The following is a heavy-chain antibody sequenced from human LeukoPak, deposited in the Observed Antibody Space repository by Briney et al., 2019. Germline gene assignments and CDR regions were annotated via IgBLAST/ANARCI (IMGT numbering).Heavy chain of an antibody. Sequence: GGSLRLSCAASGFTFSSYSMNWVRQAPGKGLEWVSSISSSSSYIYYADSVKGRFTISRDNAKNSLYLQMNSLRAEDTAVYYCARGAARGYSYGYRSLYYYMDVWGKGTTVTISS. J-gene: IGHJ6*03. D-gene: IGHD5-18*01. CDR2: ISSSSSYI. CDR3: ARGAARGYSYGYRSLYYYMDV. V-gene: IGHV3-21*01. CDR1: GFTFSSYS.